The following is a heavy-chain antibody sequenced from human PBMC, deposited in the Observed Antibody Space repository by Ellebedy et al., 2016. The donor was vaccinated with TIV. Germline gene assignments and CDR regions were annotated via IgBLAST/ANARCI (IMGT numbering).Heavy chain of an antibody. CDR2: INHSGSP. Sequence: GSLRLSXAVYGGSFNRYYWSWIRQPPGKGLEWIGEINHSGSPNYNPSLKSRVTISVDTSKNQFSLKLNSVTAADTAVYYCARHGYSSGWYPDYWGQGTRVIVSS. V-gene: IGHV4-34*01. J-gene: IGHJ4*02. D-gene: IGHD6-19*01. CDR1: GGSFNRYY. CDR3: ARHGYSSGWYPDY.